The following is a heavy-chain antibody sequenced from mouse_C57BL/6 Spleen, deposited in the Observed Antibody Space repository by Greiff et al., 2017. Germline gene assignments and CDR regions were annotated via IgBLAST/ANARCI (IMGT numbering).Heavy chain of an antibody. V-gene: IGHV1-64*01. CDR1: GYTFTSYW. CDR2: IHPNSGST. D-gene: IGHD2-5*01. J-gene: IGHJ1*03. CDR3: ARHYSNYWYFDV. Sequence: QVQLQQPGAELVKPGASVKLSCKASGYTFTSYWMHWVKQRPGQGLEWIGMIHPNSGSTNYNEKFKRKATLTVDKSSSTAYMQLSRLTSEDSALYYCARHYSNYWYFDVWGTGTTVTVSS.